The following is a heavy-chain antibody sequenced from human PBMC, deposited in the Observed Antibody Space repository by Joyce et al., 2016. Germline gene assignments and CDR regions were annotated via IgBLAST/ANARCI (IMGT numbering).Heavy chain of an antibody. CDR3: ARDSHSRGWDYFDL. D-gene: IGHD3-22*01. CDR1: TFSFSNHA. CDR2: ISNDGINK. J-gene: IGHJ4*02. Sequence: QAQLVESGGGLVQPGRSLRLSCVASTFSFSNHAMHWVRQAPGKGLEWVAVISNDGINKYYADFVKGRFTISRDNSEKTLYLQMNSLRAEDTAMFYCARDSHSRGWDYFDLWGQGTLVTVSS. V-gene: IGHV3-30*04.